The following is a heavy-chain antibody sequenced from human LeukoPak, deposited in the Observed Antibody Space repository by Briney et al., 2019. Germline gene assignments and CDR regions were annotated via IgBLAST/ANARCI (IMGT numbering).Heavy chain of an antibody. CDR2: INHLGSA. J-gene: IGHJ4*02. D-gene: IGHD5-18*01. CDR1: GYSITGTSF. V-gene: IGHV4-38-2*02. Sequence: RTSETLSLTCSVSGYSITGTSFWAWIRQTPGKGLEWIGSINHLGSAYYNPSLESRVTISVDTSKNHFSLNLKSVTAADTAVYYCARVGIQLWPFPTDYWGQGTLVTASS. CDR3: ARVGIQLWPFPTDY.